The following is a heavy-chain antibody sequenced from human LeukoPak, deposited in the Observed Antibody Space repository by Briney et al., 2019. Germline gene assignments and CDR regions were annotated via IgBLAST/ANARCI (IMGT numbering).Heavy chain of an antibody. Sequence: SQTLSLTCTVSGGSISSGGYYWTWIRQHPGKGLEWIGYIYYSGSTYYNPSLKSRVTISLDMSKNQFSLRLSSVTAADTAVYYCARDVGGFWNRFDPWGQGTLVTVSS. J-gene: IGHJ5*02. D-gene: IGHD2-15*01. CDR2: IYYSGST. CDR1: GGSISSGGYY. CDR3: ARDVGGFWNRFDP. V-gene: IGHV4-31*03.